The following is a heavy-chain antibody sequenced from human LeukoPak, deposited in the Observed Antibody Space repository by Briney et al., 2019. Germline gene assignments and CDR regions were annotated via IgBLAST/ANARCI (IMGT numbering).Heavy chain of an antibody. CDR1: GFTFSSYA. CDR3: ARASVRITIYGGDY. J-gene: IGHJ4*02. V-gene: IGHV3-30-3*01. Sequence: PGGSLRLSCAASGFTFSSYAMHWVRQALGKGLEWVAVISYDGSNKYYADSVKGRFTISRDNSKNTLYLQMNSLRAEDTAVYYCARASVRITIYGGDYWGQGTLVTVSS. CDR2: ISYDGSNK. D-gene: IGHD3-3*01.